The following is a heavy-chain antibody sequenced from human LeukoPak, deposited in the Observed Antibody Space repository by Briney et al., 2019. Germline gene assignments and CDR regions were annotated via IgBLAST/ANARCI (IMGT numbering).Heavy chain of an antibody. V-gene: IGHV3-30*18. D-gene: IGHD3-16*01. J-gene: IGHJ4*02. CDR3: AKDQPLGEVDY. CDR1: GFTFSSYG. CDR2: ISYDGSNK. Sequence: PGGSLRLSCAASGFTFSSYGMHWVRQAPGKGLEWVAVISYDGSNKYYADSVKGRFTISRDNSKNTLYLQMNSLRAEDTAVYYCAKDQPLGEVDYWGQGTLVTVSS.